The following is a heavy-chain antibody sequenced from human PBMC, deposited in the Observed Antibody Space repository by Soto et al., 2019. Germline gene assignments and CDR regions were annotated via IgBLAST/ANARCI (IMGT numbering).Heavy chain of an antibody. CDR3: ARVIWSGPLTSDL. Sequence: EVQVVESGGGLVQPGGSLRLSCAASGFTFSSNSMNWVRQAPGKGLEWISYISSSSSTIYADSVKGRFTISRDNAKNSLYLQMNSLGDEDTAVYYCARVIWSGPLTSDLWGQGTLVTVSS. J-gene: IGHJ5*02. CDR1: GFTFSSNS. CDR2: ISSSSSTI. D-gene: IGHD3-3*01. V-gene: IGHV3-48*02.